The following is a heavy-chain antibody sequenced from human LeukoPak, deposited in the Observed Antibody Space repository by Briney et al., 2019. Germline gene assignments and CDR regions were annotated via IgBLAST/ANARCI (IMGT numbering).Heavy chain of an antibody. CDR1: GYPFTSYN. V-gene: IGHV1-8*01. Sequence: ASVKVSCKASGYPFTSYNINWVRQATGQGLEWMGWMSPNSGNAGYSQNFQGRVTMTRDTSISTAYMELSRLRSDDTAVYYCARDRGEWLSYGMDVWGQGTTVTVSS. J-gene: IGHJ6*02. CDR2: MSPNSGNA. D-gene: IGHD3-3*01. CDR3: ARDRGEWLSYGMDV.